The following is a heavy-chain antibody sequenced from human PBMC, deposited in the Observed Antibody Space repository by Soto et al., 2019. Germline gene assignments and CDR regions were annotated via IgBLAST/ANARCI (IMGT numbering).Heavy chain of an antibody. CDR3: ARHLRARPFEY. V-gene: IGHV5-51*01. J-gene: IGHJ4*02. CDR2: IYPGDSET. Sequence: PGESLKISCKGSGYSFTSYYIGWVRQIPGKGLEWMGIIYPGDSETSYSPSFQGKVIISADTSISTAYLQWSSLKASDTAMYYCARHLRARPFEYWGQRTSVPVSS. CDR1: GYSFTSYY.